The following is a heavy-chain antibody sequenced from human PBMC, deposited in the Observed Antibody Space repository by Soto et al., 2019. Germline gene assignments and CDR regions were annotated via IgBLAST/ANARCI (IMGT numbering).Heavy chain of an antibody. J-gene: IGHJ4*02. CDR3: ARQMSNSDTGHYVYYFDF. Sequence: PSETLALTCTVSGGSISSGGYYWSWIRQHPGKGLEWIGYIYYSGSTYYNPSLKSRVTISVDTSKNQFSLQWSSLQASDTAVYYCARQMSNSDTGHYVYYFDFWGQGTLVTVSS. CDR2: IYYSGST. V-gene: IGHV4-31*03. CDR1: GGSISSGGYY. D-gene: IGHD3-9*01.